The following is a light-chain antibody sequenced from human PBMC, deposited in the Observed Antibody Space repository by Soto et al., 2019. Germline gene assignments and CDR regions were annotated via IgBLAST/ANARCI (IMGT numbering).Light chain of an antibody. CDR3: SSYTSSSTSVV. CDR1: SSDVGGYNY. CDR2: EVS. V-gene: IGLV2-14*01. Sequence: QSVLTQPASVSGSPGQSITISCTGTSSDVGGYNYVSWYQQHPGKAPKLMIYEVSNRPSGVSNRFSGSKSGNTASLTISGRQAKDEADYYCSSYTSSSTSVVFGGGTKLTVL. J-gene: IGLJ2*01.